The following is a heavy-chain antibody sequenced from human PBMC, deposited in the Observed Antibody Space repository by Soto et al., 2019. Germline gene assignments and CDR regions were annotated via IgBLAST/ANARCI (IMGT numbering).Heavy chain of an antibody. J-gene: IGHJ6*02. D-gene: IGHD4-17*01. V-gene: IGHV2-26*01. CDR1: GFSLTNGRMG. CDR2: FFSDAER. CDR3: ARTDGDYNYYGLDV. Sequence: SGPTLVNPTAPLQLTCSVSGFSLTNGRMGVSWIRQPPGKALEWLAHFFSDAERSYSTSMQSRLNMYKDSSGSQVVLTMTNMAPADTATYFCARTDGDYNYYGLDVWGHGIAVTVSS.